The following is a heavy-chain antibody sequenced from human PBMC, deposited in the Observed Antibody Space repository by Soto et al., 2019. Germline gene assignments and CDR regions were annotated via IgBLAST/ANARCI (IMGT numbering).Heavy chain of an antibody. CDR3: ANYSGSYRSYWYFDL. CDR2: IIPIFGTA. Sequence: QVQLVQSGAEVKNPGSSVNVSCKASGGTFSSYAISWVRQAPGQGLEWMGGIIPIFGTANSAQKFQGRVTITADESTRTASMELRSQRSEDTAVYCCANYSGSYRSYWYFDLWGRGTLVTVSS. D-gene: IGHD1-26*01. V-gene: IGHV1-69*01. J-gene: IGHJ2*01. CDR1: GGTFSSYA.